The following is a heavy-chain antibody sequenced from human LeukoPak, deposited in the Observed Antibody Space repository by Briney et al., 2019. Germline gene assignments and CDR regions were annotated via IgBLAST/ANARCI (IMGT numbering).Heavy chain of an antibody. D-gene: IGHD1-26*01. CDR1: GFTFDDYA. CDR2: ISWDGGST. J-gene: IGHJ4*02. CDR3: AKAQVGATPIDY. Sequence: GGSLRLSCAASGFTFDDYAMHWVRHAPGKGLEWVSLISWDGGSTYYADSVKGRFTISRDNSKNSLYLQMNSLRAEDTALYYCAKAQVGATPIDYWGQGTLVTVSS. V-gene: IGHV3-43D*03.